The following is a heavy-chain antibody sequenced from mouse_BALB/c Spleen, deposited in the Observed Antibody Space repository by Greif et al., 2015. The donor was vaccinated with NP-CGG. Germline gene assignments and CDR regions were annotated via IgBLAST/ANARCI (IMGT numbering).Heavy chain of an antibody. Sequence: VQLQQSGAELAKPGASVKMSCKASGYTFTSYWMHWVKQRPGQGLEWIGYINPSTGYTEYNQKFKDKATLTADKSSSTAYMQLSSLTSEDSAVYYCARKGTWDYYGSSLFAYWGQGTLVTVSA. CDR1: GYTFTSYW. CDR3: ARKGTWDYYGSSLFAY. D-gene: IGHD1-1*01. CDR2: INPSTGYT. V-gene: IGHV1-7*01. J-gene: IGHJ3*01.